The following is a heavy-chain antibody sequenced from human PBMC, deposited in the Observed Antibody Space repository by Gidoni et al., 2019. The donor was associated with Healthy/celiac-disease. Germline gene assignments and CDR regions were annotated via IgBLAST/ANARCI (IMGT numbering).Heavy chain of an antibody. Sequence: QVQLVESGGGVVQPGRSLRLSCAASGFPFSSYAMHWVRQAPGKGLEWVAVISYDGSNKYYADSVKGRFTISRDNSKNTLYLQMNSLRAEDTAVYYCAREMATIGDAFDIWGQGTMVTVSS. CDR2: ISYDGSNK. CDR3: AREMATIGDAFDI. D-gene: IGHD5-12*01. V-gene: IGHV3-30-3*01. CDR1: GFPFSSYA. J-gene: IGHJ3*02.